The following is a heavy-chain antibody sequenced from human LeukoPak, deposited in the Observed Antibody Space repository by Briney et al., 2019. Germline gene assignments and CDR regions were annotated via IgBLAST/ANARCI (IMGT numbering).Heavy chain of an antibody. CDR2: ISGSGGST. CDR3: AKDGRVVRGVIKGYYFDY. Sequence: GGSLRLSCAASGFTFSSYAMSWVRQAPGKGLEWVSAISGSGGSTYYADSVKGRFTISRDNSKNTLYLQMNSLRAEDTAVYYCAKDGRVVRGVIKGYYFDYWGQGTLVTVSS. V-gene: IGHV3-23*01. J-gene: IGHJ4*02. D-gene: IGHD3-10*01. CDR1: GFTFSSYA.